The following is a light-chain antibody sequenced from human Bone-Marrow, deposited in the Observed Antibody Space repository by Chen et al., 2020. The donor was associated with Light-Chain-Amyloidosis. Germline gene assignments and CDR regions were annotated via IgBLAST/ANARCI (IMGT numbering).Light chain of an antibody. CDR3: QQYFGSLFS. CDR1: QSVLYSSNNKNF. Sequence: DIVMTQSPDSLAVSLGERATINCKASQSVLYSSNNKNFLAWYQQKAGQPPKLLIYWASTRESGIPDRFSGSGYGTDFTLTISSLQAEDVAVYYCQQYFGSLFSFGQGTRLEIK. CDR2: WAS. V-gene: IGKV4-1*01. J-gene: IGKJ5*01.